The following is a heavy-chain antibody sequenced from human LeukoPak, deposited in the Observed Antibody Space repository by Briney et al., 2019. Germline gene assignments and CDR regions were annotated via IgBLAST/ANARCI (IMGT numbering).Heavy chain of an antibody. D-gene: IGHD6-13*01. CDR1: GFTFSSYS. V-gene: IGHV3-48*01. CDR2: ISSSSSTI. J-gene: IGHJ4*02. CDR3: AGSSMGGFDY. Sequence: GGSLRLSCAASGFTFSSYSMNWVRQAPGKGLEWVSYISSSSSTIYYADSVKGRFTISRDNSKNTLYLQMNSLSAEDTAVYYCAGSSMGGFDYWGQGTLVTVSS.